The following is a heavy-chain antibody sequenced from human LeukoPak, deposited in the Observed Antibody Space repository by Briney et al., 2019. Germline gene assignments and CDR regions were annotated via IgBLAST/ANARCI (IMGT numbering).Heavy chain of an antibody. CDR3: ARRYCSGGSCYPVGHLDY. D-gene: IGHD2-15*01. V-gene: IGHV3-30*04. CDR1: GFTFSSYA. CDR2: ISYDGSNK. Sequence: GRSLRLSCAASGFTFSSYAMHWVRQAPGKGLEWVAVISYDGSNKYYADSVKGRFTISRDNSKNTLYLQMNSLRAEDTAVYYCARRYCSGGSCYPVGHLDYWGQGTLVTVSS. J-gene: IGHJ4*02.